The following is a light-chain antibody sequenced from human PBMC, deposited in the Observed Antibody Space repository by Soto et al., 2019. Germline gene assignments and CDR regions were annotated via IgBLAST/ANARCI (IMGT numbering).Light chain of an antibody. CDR3: QQFNNWPPRYT. J-gene: IGKJ2*01. CDR2: AAS. CDR1: QSISSN. V-gene: IGKV3-15*01. Sequence: EIVMTQSPATLSVSPGERATLSCRASQSISSNLAWYHQKPGQAPRLLIYAASTRATGIPARFSGSGSGTEFTLTISSLQSEDFAVYYCQQFNNWPPRYTFGQGTKLEIK.